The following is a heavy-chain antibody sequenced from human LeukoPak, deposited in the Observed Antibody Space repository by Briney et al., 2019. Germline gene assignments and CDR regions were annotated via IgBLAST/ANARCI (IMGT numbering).Heavy chain of an antibody. V-gene: IGHV3-33*01. CDR2: IWYDGSNK. Sequence: GGSLRLSCAASGFTFSSYGMHWVRQAPGKGLEWVAVIWYDGSNKYYADSVKGRFTISRDNSKNTLYLQMNSLRAEDTAVYYCAREAPLTFGGVIVIPRYFDYWGQGTLVTVSS. J-gene: IGHJ4*02. D-gene: IGHD3-16*02. CDR1: GFTFSSYG. CDR3: AREAPLTFGGVIVIPRYFDY.